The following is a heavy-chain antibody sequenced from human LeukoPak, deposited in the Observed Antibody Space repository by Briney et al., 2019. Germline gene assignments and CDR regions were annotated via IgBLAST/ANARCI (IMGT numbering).Heavy chain of an antibody. D-gene: IGHD6-13*01. CDR1: GGSISSGGYY. J-gene: IGHJ5*02. CDR3: ARGAFSSSWYTGGWFDP. CDR2: IYYSGST. V-gene: IGHV4-31*03. Sequence: SQTLSLTCTVSGGSISSGGYYWSWIRQHPGKGLEWIGYIYYSGSTYYNPSLKSRVTISVDTSKNQFSLKLSSVTAADTAVYYCARGAFSSSWYTGGWFDPWGQGTLVTVSS.